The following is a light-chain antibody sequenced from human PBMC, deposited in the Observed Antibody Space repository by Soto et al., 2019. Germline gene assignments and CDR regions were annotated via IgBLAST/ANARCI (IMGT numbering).Light chain of an antibody. CDR2: GAS. V-gene: IGKV3-15*01. J-gene: IGKJ5*01. CDR1: QSVSSN. CDR3: QQYNNWPPIT. Sequence: EIVLTQSPGTLSLSPGERATLSCRASQSVSSNYLAWYQQKPGQAPKVLIYGASTRATGIPARFSGSGSGTEFTLTISSLQSEDFAVYYCQQYNNWPPITFGQGTRLEI.